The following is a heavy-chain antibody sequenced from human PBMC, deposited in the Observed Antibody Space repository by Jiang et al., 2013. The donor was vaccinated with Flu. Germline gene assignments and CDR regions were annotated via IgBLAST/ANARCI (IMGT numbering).Heavy chain of an antibody. CDR3: ARPEGYSTSWSKY. D-gene: IGHD6-13*01. Sequence: GPGLVKPSETLSLTCTVSGGPMNSDFWSWIRQPPGKGLEWIGYIFYSGSTNYNPSLKSRVTISIDTSKNQFSLKLSSVTAADTAVYFCARPEGYSTSWSKYWGREPWPPSPQ. CDR1: GGPMNSDF. J-gene: IGHJ4*02. V-gene: IGHV4-59*08. CDR2: IFYSGST.